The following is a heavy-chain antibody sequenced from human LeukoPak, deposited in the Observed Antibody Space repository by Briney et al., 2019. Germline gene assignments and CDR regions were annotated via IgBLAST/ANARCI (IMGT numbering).Heavy chain of an antibody. CDR2: ISYDGRNK. V-gene: IGHV3-30*03. J-gene: IGHJ4*02. D-gene: IGHD3-22*01. CDR1: GFTFGGYG. CDR3: ARQNYYDSSGYSFDY. Sequence: GGSLRLSCAASGFTFGGYGMHWVRQAPGKGLEWLAFISYDGRNKYYADSVKGRFTISRDKSKNTLYLQMDSLRAEDTAVYYCARQNYYDSSGYSFDYWGQGTLVTVSS.